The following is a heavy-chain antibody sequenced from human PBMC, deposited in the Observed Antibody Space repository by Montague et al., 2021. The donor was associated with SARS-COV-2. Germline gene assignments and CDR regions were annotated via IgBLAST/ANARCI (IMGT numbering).Heavy chain of an antibody. CDR1: GTSFSPYY. CDR2: IYNGEGTNHTGST. J-gene: IGHJ4*01. CDR3: ARRRQFHRYFAH. D-gene: IGHD1-14*01. Sequence: SETLSLTCAVHGTSFSPYYWSWIRQPPRRGLEWIGVIYNGEGTNHTGSTNYNPPLKSRVTISADTSKNQFSLKLTSVTAGDTAVYYCARRRQFHRYFAHWGQGTLVTVSS. V-gene: IGHV4-34*01.